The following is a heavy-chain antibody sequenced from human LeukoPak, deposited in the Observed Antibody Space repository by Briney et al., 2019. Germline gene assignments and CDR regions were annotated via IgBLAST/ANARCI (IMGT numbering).Heavy chain of an antibody. D-gene: IGHD4-17*01. CDR3: ARRGHDYGSSPFDY. CDR2: MHYNGGT. CDR1: GGVTSSYY. J-gene: IGHJ4*02. Sequence: LETLSLTCTVTGGVTSSYYWSWIRQSPGKGLEWIGYMHYNGGTNFNPSLKSRVTISLDTSKNQVSLKVSSVTAADTAVYYCARRGHDYGSSPFDYWGQGTLVIVSS. V-gene: IGHV4-59*01.